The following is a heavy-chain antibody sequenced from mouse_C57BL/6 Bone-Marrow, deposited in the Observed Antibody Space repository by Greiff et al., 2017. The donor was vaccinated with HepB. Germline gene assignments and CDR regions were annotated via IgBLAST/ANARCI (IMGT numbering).Heavy chain of an antibody. CDR1: GFTFSSYA. CDR3: ARDYSGSRGDYWYFDV. V-gene: IGHV5-4*01. CDR2: ISDGGSYT. D-gene: IGHD1-1*01. J-gene: IGHJ1*03. Sequence: EVQLVESGGGLVKPGGSLKLSCAASGFTFSSYAMSWVRQTPEKRLEWVATISDGGSYTYYPDNVKGRFTISRDNAKNNLYLQMIHLKSEDTAMYYCARDYSGSRGDYWYFDVWGTGTTVTVSS.